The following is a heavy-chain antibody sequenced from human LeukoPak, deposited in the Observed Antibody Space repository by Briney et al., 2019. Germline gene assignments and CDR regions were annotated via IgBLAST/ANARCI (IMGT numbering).Heavy chain of an antibody. V-gene: IGHV3-66*01. J-gene: IGHJ4*02. CDR1: GLTVSDNF. CDR2: LYRGGNT. Sequence: GGSLRLSCAASGLTVSDNFMSWVRQAPGKGLEWVSVLYRGGNTYYADSVRGRFTISRDNSKNMLYLQMNSLTAEDTAVYYCARDRIEGATSDFDYWGQGTLVTVSS. CDR3: ARDRIEGATSDFDY. D-gene: IGHD2-21*01.